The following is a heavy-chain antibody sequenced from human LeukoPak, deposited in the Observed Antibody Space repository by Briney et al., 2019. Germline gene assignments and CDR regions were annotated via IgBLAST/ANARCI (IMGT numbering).Heavy chain of an antibody. J-gene: IGHJ4*02. D-gene: IGHD6-6*01. Sequence: GGSLSLSCAASGFTFSSYWMSWVRQAPGKGLEWVANIKQDGSEKYYVDSVKGRFTISRDNAKNSLYLQMNSLRAEDTAVYYCARDDSRSTFDYWGQGTLVTVSS. CDR1: GFTFSSYW. V-gene: IGHV3-7*01. CDR2: IKQDGSEK. CDR3: ARDDSRSTFDY.